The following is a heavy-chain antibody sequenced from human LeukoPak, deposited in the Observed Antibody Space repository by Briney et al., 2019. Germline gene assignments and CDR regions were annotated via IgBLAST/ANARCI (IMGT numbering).Heavy chain of an antibody. J-gene: IGHJ4*02. V-gene: IGHV5-51*01. CDR2: IYPGDSDT. CDR3: ASLIREMATITKAYYFDY. Sequence: GESLKISCKGSGYSFTSYWIGWVRQMPGKGLEWMGIIYPGDSDTRYSPSFQGQVTISADKSISTAYLQWSSLKASDTAMYYCASLIREMATITKAYYFDYWGQGTLVTVSS. CDR1: GYSFTSYW. D-gene: IGHD5-24*01.